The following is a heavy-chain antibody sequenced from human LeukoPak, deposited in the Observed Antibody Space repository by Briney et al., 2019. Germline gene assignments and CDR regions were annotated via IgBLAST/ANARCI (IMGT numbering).Heavy chain of an antibody. Sequence: PSETLSLTCTVSGGSIDNYYWGWIRQPPGKGLEYIGYIYYTGSTNYNPSLKSRVTISVDTSKNQFSLKVSSVTAADTAVYYCARLLWNGRGAFDILGRGTLVTVSS. CDR1: GGSIDNYY. CDR3: ARLLWNGRGAFDI. CDR2: IYYTGST. D-gene: IGHD1-1*01. V-gene: IGHV4-59*08. J-gene: IGHJ3*02.